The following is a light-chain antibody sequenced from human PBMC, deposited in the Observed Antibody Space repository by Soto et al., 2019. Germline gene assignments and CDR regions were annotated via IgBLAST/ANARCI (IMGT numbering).Light chain of an antibody. CDR1: QGIRTD. CDR2: AAS. V-gene: IGKV1-39*01. J-gene: IGKJ1*01. Sequence: DIQMTQSPSSLSASVGDRVTITCRPSQGIRTDLGWYQQKPGKAPKRLIYAASRLQSGVPSRFSGSGSGTDFTLTISSLQPEDFATYYCQQSYSTPQTFGQGTKVDI. CDR3: QQSYSTPQT.